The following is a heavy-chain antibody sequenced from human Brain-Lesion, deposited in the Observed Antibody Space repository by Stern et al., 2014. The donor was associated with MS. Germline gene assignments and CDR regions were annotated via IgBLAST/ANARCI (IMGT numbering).Heavy chain of an antibody. CDR1: GGSIGRSSYY. V-gene: IGHV4-39*02. J-gene: IGHJ4*02. Sequence: QVQLQESGPGLVKPSETLSLTCTVSGGSIGRSSYYWGWIRQPPGKGLEWIGNIFYTGSTFYDPSLKGRVTISVATSNNHFPLSLTSVTAADTAVYYCARGAGVFDSWGQGTLVTVSP. CDR2: IFYTGST. CDR3: ARGAGVFDS. D-gene: IGHD6-19*01.